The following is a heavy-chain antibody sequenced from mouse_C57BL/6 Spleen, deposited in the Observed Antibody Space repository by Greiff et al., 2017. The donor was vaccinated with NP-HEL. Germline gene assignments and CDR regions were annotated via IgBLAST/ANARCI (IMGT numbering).Heavy chain of an antibody. CDR3: ARSGTTVVATRGFAY. CDR2: IYPRDGST. V-gene: IGHV1-85*01. J-gene: IGHJ3*01. CDR1: GYTFTSYD. Sequence: QVQLKESGPELVKPGASVKLSCKASGYTFTSYDINWVKQRPGQGLEWIGWIYPRDGSTKYNEKFKGKATLTVDTSSSTAYMELHSLTSEDSAVYFCARSGTTVVATRGFAYWGQGTLVTVSA. D-gene: IGHD1-1*01.